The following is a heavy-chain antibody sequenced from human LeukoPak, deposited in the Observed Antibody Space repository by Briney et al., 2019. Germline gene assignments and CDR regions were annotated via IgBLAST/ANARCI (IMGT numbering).Heavy chain of an antibody. CDR2: IKSRSYGGTT. V-gene: IGHV3-15*01. CDR1: GFTISDYS. D-gene: IGHD1-1*01. J-gene: IGHJ4*02. CDR3: ATSGEHWDVFDF. Sequence: PGGSLRLSCAASGFTISDYSMNWIRQAPGKGLEWIGRIKSRSYGGTTGYAAPVKGRFTISRDDSKNTLYLQMNSLKTEDTAVYYCATSGEHWDVFDFWGQGTLVTVSS.